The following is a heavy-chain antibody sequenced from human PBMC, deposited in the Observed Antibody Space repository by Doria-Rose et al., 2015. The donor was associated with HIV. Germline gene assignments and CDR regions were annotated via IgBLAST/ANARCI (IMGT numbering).Heavy chain of an antibody. CDR3: AKAPIIGPKYYFYMDV. D-gene: IGHD3-3*01. J-gene: IGHJ6*03. V-gene: IGHV3-9*01. Sequence: VQLVQSGGGLVQPGRSLRLSCVGSGFSFESYDMHWVQLAPGQGLEWVAGISWDSGAKGNADSVEGRFTISRDNAKKSVYLEMRSLRPEDTAFYYCAKAPIIGPKYYFYMDVWGKGTSVTVSS. CDR2: ISWDSGAK. CDR1: GFSFESYD.